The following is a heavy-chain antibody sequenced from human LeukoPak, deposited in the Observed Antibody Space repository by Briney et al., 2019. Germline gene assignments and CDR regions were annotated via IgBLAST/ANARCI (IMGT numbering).Heavy chain of an antibody. Sequence: SCKVSGYTLTELSMHWVRQAPGKGLEWVTVISYDGSIKYYADSVMGRFTISRDNSKNTLYLQMNSLRGGDTAVYFCARYCSSTSCGVWGKGTTVTVSS. V-gene: IGHV3-30*03. CDR2: ISYDGSIK. CDR1: GYTLTELS. CDR3: ARYCSSTSCGV. D-gene: IGHD2-2*01. J-gene: IGHJ6*04.